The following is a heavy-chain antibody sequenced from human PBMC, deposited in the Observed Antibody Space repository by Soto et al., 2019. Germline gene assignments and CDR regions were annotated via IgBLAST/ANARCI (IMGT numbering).Heavy chain of an antibody. CDR3: ARLGRMSDVVVNYFDY. CDR1: GYSFTSYW. D-gene: IGHD2-2*01. Sequence: PGESLKISCKGSGYSFTSYWIGCVRQMPGKGLEWMGIIYPGDSDTRYSPSFQGQVTISADKSISTAYLQWSSLKASDTAMYYCARLGRMSDVVVNYFDYWGQGTLVTVSS. CDR2: IYPGDSDT. J-gene: IGHJ4*02. V-gene: IGHV5-51*01.